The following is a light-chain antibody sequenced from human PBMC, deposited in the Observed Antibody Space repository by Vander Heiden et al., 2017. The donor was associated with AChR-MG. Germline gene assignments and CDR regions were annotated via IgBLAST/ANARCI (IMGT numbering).Light chain of an antibody. CDR3: QAWDSRSNWV. CDR1: RLGNKY. V-gene: IGLV3-1*01. J-gene: IGLJ3*02. CDR2: QND. Sequence: SYELTQPPSVSVSPGQTASITCSGDRLGNKYASWYQQKPGQSPVLVIQQNDKRPSGIPERVSGSSSGNTATLTIRGTQSLDEADYVCQAWDSRSNWVFGGGTKLTVL.